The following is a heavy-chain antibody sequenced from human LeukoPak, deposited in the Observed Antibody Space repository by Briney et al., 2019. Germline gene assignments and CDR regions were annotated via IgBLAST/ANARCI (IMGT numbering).Heavy chain of an antibody. D-gene: IGHD6-13*01. CDR2: IYPGDSDT. J-gene: IGHJ4*02. CDR3: ARRAYGYSSSWYRNFDY. Sequence: GESLKISCKGSGYSFTSYWIGWVRRMPGKGLEWMGIIYPGDSDTRYSPSFQGQVTISADKSISTAYLQWSSLKASDTAMYYCARRAYGYSSSWYRNFDYWGQGTLVTVSS. CDR1: GYSFTSYW. V-gene: IGHV5-51*01.